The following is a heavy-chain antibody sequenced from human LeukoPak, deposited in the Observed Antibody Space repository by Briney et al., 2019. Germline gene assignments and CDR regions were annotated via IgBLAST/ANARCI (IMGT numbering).Heavy chain of an antibody. V-gene: IGHV3-74*01. J-gene: IGHJ4*02. CDR2: IKSDGSST. CDR3: ANEEGLGYCSGGSCYSSLEAY. D-gene: IGHD2-15*01. Sequence: GGSLRLSCAASGFTFSSYWMHWVRQAPGKGLVWVSCIKSDGSSTYYADSVKGRFTISRDNSKNTLYLQMNSLRAEDTAVYYCANEEGLGYCSGGSCYSSLEAYWGQGTLVTVSS. CDR1: GFTFSSYW.